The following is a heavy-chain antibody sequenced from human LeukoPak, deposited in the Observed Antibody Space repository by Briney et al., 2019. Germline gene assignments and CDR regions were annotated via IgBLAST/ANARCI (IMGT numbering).Heavy chain of an antibody. J-gene: IGHJ4*02. V-gene: IGHV5-51*01. D-gene: IGHD6-19*01. Sequence: GESLKISCKGSGYGFSSYWIGWVRQTPGKGLDWMGIIYPGDSDVRYSPSFEGQVTISADKSISTAYLQWSSLTASDTAIYYCARYPGIAVAGYYFDYWGQGTLVTVSS. CDR1: GYGFSSYW. CDR2: IYPGDSDV. CDR3: ARYPGIAVAGYYFDY.